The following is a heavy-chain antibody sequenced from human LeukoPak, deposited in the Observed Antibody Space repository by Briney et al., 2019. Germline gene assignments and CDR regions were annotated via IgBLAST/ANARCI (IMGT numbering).Heavy chain of an antibody. CDR3: ASQGHHGKIVGTTLSYFYMDV. CDR2: INHSGST. D-gene: IGHD1-26*01. CDR1: GGSFSGYY. Sequence: SETLSLTCAVYGGSFSGYYWSWIRQPPGKGLEWIGEINHSGSTKYNPSLKSRVTISVDTSKNQFSLKLSSVTAADTAFYYCASQGHHGKIVGTTLSYFYMDVWGKGTTVTVSS. J-gene: IGHJ6*03. V-gene: IGHV4-34*01.